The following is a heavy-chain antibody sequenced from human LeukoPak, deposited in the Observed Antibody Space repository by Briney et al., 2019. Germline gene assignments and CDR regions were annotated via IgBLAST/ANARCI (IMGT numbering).Heavy chain of an antibody. V-gene: IGHV3-23*01. CDR1: GFTFNDYA. Sequence: GGSLRLSCAASGFTFNDYAMSWVRQAPGKGLEWVAAISGNGGRTYYTDSVKGRFTISRDNPKNTLYLLMNSLSAEDTALYYCAKEQTSSGYFDYWGQGTLVTVSS. J-gene: IGHJ4*02. CDR2: ISGNGGRT. CDR3: AKEQTSSGYFDY. D-gene: IGHD3-10*01.